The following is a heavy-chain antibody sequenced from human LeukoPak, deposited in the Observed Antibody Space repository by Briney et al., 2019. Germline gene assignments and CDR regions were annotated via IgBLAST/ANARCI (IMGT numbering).Heavy chain of an antibody. D-gene: IGHD3-10*01. V-gene: IGHV4-59*01. J-gene: IGHJ6*03. Sequence: PSETLSLTCSVSGGSISTYYWSWIRQPPGKGLEWIGYTYYSGSTSYNPSLKCRVTISVDTSKNQFSLNLSSVTAADTAVYYCGRSSGTHYILYYMDVWGKGTTVTVSS. CDR3: GRSSGTHYILYYMDV. CDR1: GGSISTYY. CDR2: TYYSGST.